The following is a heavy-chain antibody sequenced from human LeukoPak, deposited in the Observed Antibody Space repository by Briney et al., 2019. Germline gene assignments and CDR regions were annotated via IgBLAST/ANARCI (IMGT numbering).Heavy chain of an antibody. CDR3: ARDMGGDSGGNPAGG. D-gene: IGHD4/OR15-4a*01. CDR1: GFTFSSHE. J-gene: IGHJ4*02. CDR2: ISRGGGTI. V-gene: IGHV3-48*03. Sequence: GGSLRLSCAASGFTFSSHEMNWVRQAPGKGLEWVSYISRGGGTIQYADSVKGRFTISRDNAKNSLYLQMNSLRAEDTAMCYCARDMGGDSGGNPAGGWGQGTLVTVSS.